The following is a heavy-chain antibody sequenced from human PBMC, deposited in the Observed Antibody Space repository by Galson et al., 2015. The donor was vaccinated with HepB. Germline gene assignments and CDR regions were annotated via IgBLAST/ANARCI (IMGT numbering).Heavy chain of an antibody. CDR3: ARREMATHYYYYGMDV. Sequence: SVKVSCKASGYTFTSYGMHWVRQAPGQRLEWMGWISAYNGNTNYAQKLQGRVTMTTDTSTSTAYMELRSLRSDDTAVYYCARREMATHYYYYGMDVWGQGTTVTVSS. V-gene: IGHV1-18*01. D-gene: IGHD5-24*01. CDR1: GYTFTSYG. CDR2: ISAYNGNT. J-gene: IGHJ6*02.